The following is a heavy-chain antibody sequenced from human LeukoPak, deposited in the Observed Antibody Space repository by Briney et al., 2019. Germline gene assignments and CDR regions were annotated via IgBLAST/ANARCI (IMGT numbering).Heavy chain of an antibody. V-gene: IGHV4-59*08. CDR2: INYSGSA. J-gene: IGHJ3*02. D-gene: IGHD4-17*01. CDR1: GGSLSSYY. CDR3: ARHNYDDYVFDI. Sequence: SETLSLTCTVSGGSLSSYYFSWIRQSPGKGLEWIAYINYSGSASYNPSLTSRVTMSVDTSKQFSLSLSSVTAADTAVYYCARHNYDDYVFDIWGQGTKVTVSS.